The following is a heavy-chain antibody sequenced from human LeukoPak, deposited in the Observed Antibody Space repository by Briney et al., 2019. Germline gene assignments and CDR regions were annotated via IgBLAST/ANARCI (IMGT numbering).Heavy chain of an antibody. V-gene: IGHV3-20*04. CDR2: INWNGGST. CDR1: GFTFDDHG. J-gene: IGHJ3*02. Sequence: GGSLRLSCAASGFTFDDHGMSWVRQAPGKGLEWVSGINWNGGSTGYADSVKGRFTISRDNAKNSLYLQMNSLRAEDTALYYCARATYDSSGYYPEGAFDIWGQGTMVTVSS. CDR3: ARATYDSSGYYPEGAFDI. D-gene: IGHD3-22*01.